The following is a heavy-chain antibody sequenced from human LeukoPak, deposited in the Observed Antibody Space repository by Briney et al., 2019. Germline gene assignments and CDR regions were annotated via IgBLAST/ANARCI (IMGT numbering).Heavy chain of an antibody. Sequence: GGSLRLSCAASGFTFSDYYMSWIRQAPGKGLEWVSYISSSSSYTNYADSVKGRFTISRDNAKNSLYLQMNSLRAEDTAVYYCARDSDYGDYIIDYWGQGTLVTVSS. CDR1: GFTFSDYY. D-gene: IGHD4-17*01. CDR3: ARDSDYGDYIIDY. J-gene: IGHJ4*02. CDR2: ISSSSSYT. V-gene: IGHV3-11*06.